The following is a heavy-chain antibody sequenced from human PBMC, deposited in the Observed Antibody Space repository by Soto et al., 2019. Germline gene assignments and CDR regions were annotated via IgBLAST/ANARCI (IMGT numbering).Heavy chain of an antibody. D-gene: IGHD3-22*01. V-gene: IGHV4-31*03. CDR1: GGSISSGGYY. J-gene: IGHJ2*01. CDR3: ARRELTMIPGGSYFDL. Sequence: QVQLQESGPGLVKPSQTLSLTCTVYGGSISSGGYYGSWIRQHPGKGLEWIGYIYYSGSTYYNPSLKSRVTIDVDTSENQFSLKLSSGIAADTAVYYCARRELTMIPGGSYFDLWGRGTMVTVSS. CDR2: IYYSGST.